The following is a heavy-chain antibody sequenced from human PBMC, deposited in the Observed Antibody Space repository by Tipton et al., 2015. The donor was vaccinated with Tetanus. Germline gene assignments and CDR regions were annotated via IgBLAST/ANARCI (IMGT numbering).Heavy chain of an antibody. D-gene: IGHD3-22*01. CDR2: LSHDGGNI. CDR1: GFTFSHFA. V-gene: IGHV3-23*01. J-gene: IGHJ5*02. Sequence: SLRLSCVASGFTFSHFAVSWVRRAPGRGLEWVSSLSHDGGNIYYADFARGRFTISGDNPRNTLYLQMNSLRAEDTAIYYCAKYSLNSQYYGTSGYRTFDPWGQGALVTVSS. CDR3: AKYSLNSQYYGTSGYRTFDP.